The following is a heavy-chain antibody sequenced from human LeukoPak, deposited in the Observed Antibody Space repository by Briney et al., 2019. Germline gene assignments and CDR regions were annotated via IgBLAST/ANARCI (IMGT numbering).Heavy chain of an antibody. CDR3: ARVALGYCSSTSCYDPGNYYYYYMDV. D-gene: IGHD2-2*01. V-gene: IGHV3-7*01. J-gene: IGHJ6*03. CDR1: GFTFRSSW. Sequence: GGSLRLSCAASGFTFRSSWMIWVRQAPGKGLEWVASINEDGSEKYYVDSVKGRFTISRDNAKNSLYLQMNSLRAEDTAVYYCARVALGYCSSTSCYDPGNYYYYYMDVWGKGTTVTISS. CDR2: INEDGSEK.